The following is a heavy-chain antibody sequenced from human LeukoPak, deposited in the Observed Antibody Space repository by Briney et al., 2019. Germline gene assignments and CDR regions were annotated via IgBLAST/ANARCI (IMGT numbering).Heavy chain of an antibody. D-gene: IGHD3-3*01. CDR3: AKDLDDFWSGYYSGAFDI. J-gene: IGHJ3*02. V-gene: IGHV3-23*01. CDR2: ISGSGGST. CDR1: GFTFSSYA. Sequence: PGASLRLSCAASGFTFSSYAMSWARQAPGKGLEWVSAISGSGGSTYYADSVKGRFTISRDNSKNTLYLQMNSLRAEDTAVYYCAKDLDDFWSGYYSGAFDIWGQGTMVTVSS.